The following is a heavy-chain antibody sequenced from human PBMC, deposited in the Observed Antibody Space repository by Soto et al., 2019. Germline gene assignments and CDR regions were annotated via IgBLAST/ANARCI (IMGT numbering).Heavy chain of an antibody. J-gene: IGHJ4*02. CDR2: INPSGGST. Sequence: QVQLVQSGAEVKKPGASVKVSCKASGYTFTSYYMHWVRQAPGQGLEWMGIINPSGGSTSYAQKFQGRVTMTSDTSTSTVYMELSSLRSEDTAVYYCAIPPNEVAAAGSYGYWGQGTLVTVSS. V-gene: IGHV1-46*01. CDR1: GYTFTSYY. D-gene: IGHD6-13*01. CDR3: AIPPNEVAAAGSYGY.